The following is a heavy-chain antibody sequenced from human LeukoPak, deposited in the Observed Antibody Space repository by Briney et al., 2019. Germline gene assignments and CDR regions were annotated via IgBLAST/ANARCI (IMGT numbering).Heavy chain of an antibody. J-gene: IGHJ4*02. CDR2: ISSSSITI. D-gene: IGHD3-22*01. CDR3: ARDMSYYDSSGYYYEGY. Sequence: PGGSLRLSCAASGFTFSSYSMNWVRQAPGKGLEWVSYISSSSITIYYADSVKGRFTISRDNAKNSLYLQMNSLRAEDTAVYYCARDMSYYDSSGYYYEGYWGQGTLVTVSS. V-gene: IGHV3-48*04. CDR1: GFTFSSYS.